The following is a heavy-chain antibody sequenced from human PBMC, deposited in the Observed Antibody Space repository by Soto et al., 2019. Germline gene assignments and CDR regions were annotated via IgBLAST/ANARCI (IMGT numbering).Heavy chain of an antibody. CDR3: AGVQGTDSSAYNYYYYGMDV. V-gene: IGHV3-48*02. D-gene: IGHD6-25*01. Sequence: GGSLRLSCAASGFTFSSYSMNWVRQAPGKGLEWVSYISSSSSTIYYADSVKGRFTISRDNAKNSLYLQMNSLRDEDTAVYYCAGVQGTDSSAYNYYYYGMDVWGQGTTVTVSS. CDR2: ISSSSSTI. CDR1: GFTFSSYS. J-gene: IGHJ6*02.